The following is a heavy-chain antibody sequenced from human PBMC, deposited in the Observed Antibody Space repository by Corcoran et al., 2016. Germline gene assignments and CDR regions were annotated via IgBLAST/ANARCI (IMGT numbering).Heavy chain of an antibody. J-gene: IGHJ5*02. CDR1: GYTFTSYY. CDR2: INPSGGST. CDR3: ARTDGTVKGVDFWSGYYYALKS. V-gene: IGHV1-46*01. D-gene: IGHD3-3*01. Sequence: QVQLVQSGAEVKKPGASVKVSCKASGYTFTSYYMHWVRQAPGQGLEWMGIINPSGGSTSYAQKFQGRVTMTRDTATITVYMELSSLRSEDTAVYYCARTDGTVKGVDFWSGYYYALKSWGQGTLVTVSS.